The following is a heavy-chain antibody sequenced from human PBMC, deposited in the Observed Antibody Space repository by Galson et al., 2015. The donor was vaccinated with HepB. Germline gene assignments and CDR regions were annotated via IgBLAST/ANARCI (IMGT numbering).Heavy chain of an antibody. CDR1: GFTFSSYD. D-gene: IGHD4-17*01. CDR3: AKGTMATTFWPFDC. CDR2: MSYDGNNK. J-gene: IGHJ4*02. V-gene: IGHV3-30*18. Sequence: SLRLSCAASGFTFSSYDMHWVRQAPGKGLEWVAVMSYDGNNKYYADSVKGRFTISRDNSKNTLYLQMNSLRAEDTAVYYCAKGTMATTFWPFDCWGQGTLVTVSS.